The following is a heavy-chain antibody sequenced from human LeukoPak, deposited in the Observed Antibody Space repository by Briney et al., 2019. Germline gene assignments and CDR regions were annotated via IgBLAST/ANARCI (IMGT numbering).Heavy chain of an antibody. CDR1: GYTFGVYG. CDR2: ISAYNGNT. Sequence: ASVKVSCKASGYTFGVYGITWVRQAPGQGLEWMGWISAYNGNTNYAQKFQGRVTMTTETSTRTAYMEVRSLRSDDTAVYYCARDSSLLTGVAIDYRGQGTLVTVSS. V-gene: IGHV1-18*01. D-gene: IGHD3-3*01. J-gene: IGHJ4*02. CDR3: ARDSSLLTGVAIDY.